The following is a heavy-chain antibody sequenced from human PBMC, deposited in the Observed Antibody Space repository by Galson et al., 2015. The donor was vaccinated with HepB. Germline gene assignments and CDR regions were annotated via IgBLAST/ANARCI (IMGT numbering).Heavy chain of an antibody. CDR3: ARRGSSPSFDY. J-gene: IGHJ4*02. CDR2: IYPGDSDT. V-gene: IGHV5-51*03. CDR1: GYSFTSYW. D-gene: IGHD6-6*01. Sequence: QSGAEVKKPGESLKISCKGFGYSFTSYWSGWGRQMAGKGLEWMGIIYPGDSDTRYSPTFQGQITISTDKSISNAYLQWSSLKASDTAMDYCARRGSSPSFDYWGKGTLVTVSS.